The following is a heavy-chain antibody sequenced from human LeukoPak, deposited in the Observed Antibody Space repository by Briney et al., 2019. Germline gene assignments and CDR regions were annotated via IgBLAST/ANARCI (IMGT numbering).Heavy chain of an antibody. Sequence: SETLSLTCAVYGGSFSGYYWSWIRQPPGKGLEWIGEINHSGSTNYNPSLKSRVTISVDTSKNQFSLKLSSVTAADTAVYYCARGPEALWFGEPYPPYGMDVWGQGTTVTVSS. J-gene: IGHJ6*02. CDR3: ARGPEALWFGEPYPPYGMDV. CDR2: INHSGST. V-gene: IGHV4-34*01. D-gene: IGHD3-10*01. CDR1: GGSFSGYY.